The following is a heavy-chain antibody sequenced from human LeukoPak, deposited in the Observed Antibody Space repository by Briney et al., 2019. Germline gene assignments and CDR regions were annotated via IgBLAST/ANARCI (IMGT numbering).Heavy chain of an antibody. CDR2: INAGNVNT. V-gene: IGHV1-3*03. CDR1: GYTFTSYA. J-gene: IGHJ3*02. CDR3: ARAATYYYDSSGQDHDAFDI. Sequence: ASVKVSCKASGYTFTSYAMHWGRQAPGQRLEWMGWINAGNVNTKYSQEFQGRVTITRDTSASTAYMELSSLRSEDMAVYYCARAATYYYDSSGQDHDAFDIWGRGTMVTVSS. D-gene: IGHD3-22*01.